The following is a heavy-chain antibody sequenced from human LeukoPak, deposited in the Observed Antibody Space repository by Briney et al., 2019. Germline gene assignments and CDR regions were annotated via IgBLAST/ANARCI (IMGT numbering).Heavy chain of an antibody. D-gene: IGHD3-16*02. CDR1: GTSLNSGSRY. CDR3: ARVGTAGTYRDNHFDF. CDR2: VYASGST. J-gene: IGHJ4*02. V-gene: IGHV4-61*02. Sequence: SETLSLTCSVSGTSLNSGSRYWSWIRQPAGKGLEWVGRVYASGSTNYNPSLKSRVTISIDTSRNHFSLKMTSVTAADTAVYYCARVGTAGTYRDNHFDFWGQGALVTVSS.